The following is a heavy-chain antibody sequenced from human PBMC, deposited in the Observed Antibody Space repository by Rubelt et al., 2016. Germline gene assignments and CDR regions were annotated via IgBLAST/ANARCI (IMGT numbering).Heavy chain of an antibody. CDR3: ARANILTGGTNAFDI. CDR2: IYYSGST. CDR1: GSYY. J-gene: IGHJ3*02. Sequence: GSYYWSWIRQPPGKGLEWIGYIYYSGSTNYNPSLKSRVTISVDTSKNQFSLRLSSVTAADTAVYYCARANILTGGTNAFDIWGQGTMVTVSS. V-gene: IGHV4-61*01. D-gene: IGHD3-9*01.